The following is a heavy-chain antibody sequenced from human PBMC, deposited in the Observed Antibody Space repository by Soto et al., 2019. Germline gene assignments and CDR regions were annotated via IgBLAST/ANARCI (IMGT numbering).Heavy chain of an antibody. CDR1: GFTFSSYG. CDR3: TRGPTHGAFDI. J-gene: IGHJ3*02. CDR2: ISSSSSTI. Sequence: GGSLRLSCAASGFTFSSYGMNWVRQAPGKGLEWVSYISSSSSTIYYADSVKGRFTISRDNAKNSLYLQMNSLRAEDTAVYYCTRGPTHGAFDIWGQGTMVTVSS. V-gene: IGHV3-48*01.